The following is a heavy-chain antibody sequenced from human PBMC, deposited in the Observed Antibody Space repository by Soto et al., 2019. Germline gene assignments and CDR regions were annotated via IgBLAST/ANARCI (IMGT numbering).Heavy chain of an antibody. V-gene: IGHV4-59*01. J-gene: IGHJ4*02. CDR2: IYYSGST. Sequence: PSETLSLTCTVSGASISNYYWSWIRQPPGKGLEWIGYIYYSGSTNYNPSLKSRITITVDTSKNQFSLKLSSVTAADTAVYYCARRYGASFDYWGQGTLVTVSS. CDR3: ARRYGASFDY. CDR1: GASISNYY. D-gene: IGHD4-17*01.